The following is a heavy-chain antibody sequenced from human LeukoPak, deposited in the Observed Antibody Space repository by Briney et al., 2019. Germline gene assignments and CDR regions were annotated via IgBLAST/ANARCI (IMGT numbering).Heavy chain of an antibody. CDR1: GFTLSSYA. D-gene: IGHD3-22*01. J-gene: IGHJ4*02. V-gene: IGHV3-23*01. CDR3: AKDPGSSGYPMRPFDY. Sequence: GGSLRLSCAASGFTLSSYAMSWVRQAPGKGLEWVSAISGSGGSTYYADSVKGRFTISRDNSKNTLYLQMNSLRAEDTAVYYCAKDPGSSGYPMRPFDYWGQGTLVTVSS. CDR2: ISGSGGST.